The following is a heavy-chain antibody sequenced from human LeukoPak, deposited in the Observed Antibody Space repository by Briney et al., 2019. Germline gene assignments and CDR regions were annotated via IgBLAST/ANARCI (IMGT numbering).Heavy chain of an antibody. CDR1: GFTFSSYG. CDR2: IRYDGSNK. V-gene: IGHV3-30*02. Sequence: PGGSLRLSCAASGFTFSSYGMHWVRRAPGKGLEWVAFIRYDGSNKYYADSVKGRFTISRDNSKNTLYLQMNSLRAEDTAVYYCAKDHHRYCSGGSCSNFDYWGQGTLVTVSS. D-gene: IGHD2-15*01. J-gene: IGHJ4*02. CDR3: AKDHHRYCSGGSCSNFDY.